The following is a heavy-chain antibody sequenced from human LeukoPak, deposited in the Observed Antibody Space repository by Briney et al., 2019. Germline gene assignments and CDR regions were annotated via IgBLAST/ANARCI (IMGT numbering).Heavy chain of an antibody. CDR2: ISSSSSYI. J-gene: IGHJ5*02. Sequence: GGSLRLSCAASGFTFSSYSMNWVRQAPGKGLEWVSSISSSSSYIYYADSVKGRFTISRDNAKNPLYLQMNSLRAEDTAVYYCARDPYIAAAGTEDWFDPWGQGTLVTVSS. CDR1: GFTFSSYS. V-gene: IGHV3-21*01. D-gene: IGHD6-13*01. CDR3: ARDPYIAAAGTEDWFDP.